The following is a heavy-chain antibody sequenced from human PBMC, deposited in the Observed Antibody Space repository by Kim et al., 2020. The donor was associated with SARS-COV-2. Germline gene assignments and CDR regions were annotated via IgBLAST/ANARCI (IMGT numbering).Heavy chain of an antibody. J-gene: IGHJ3*02. D-gene: IGHD2-15*01. CDR2: ISYDGSNK. Sequence: GGSLRLSCAASGFTFSSYAMHWVRQAPGKGLEWVAVISYDGSNKYYADSVKGRFTISRDNSKNTLYLQMNSLRAEDTAVYYCAREWPAYCSGGSCYLLNAFDIWGQGTMVTVSS. V-gene: IGHV3-30*04. CDR1: GFTFSSYA. CDR3: AREWPAYCSGGSCYLLNAFDI.